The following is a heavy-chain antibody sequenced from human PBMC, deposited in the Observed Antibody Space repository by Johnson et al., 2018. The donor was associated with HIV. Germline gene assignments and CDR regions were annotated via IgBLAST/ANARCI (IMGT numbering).Heavy chain of an antibody. CDR1: GFTFSDYW. Sequence: VQLVESGGGLVQPGGSLRLSCAGSGFTFSDYWMKWVRQAQGKGLEWVAKIKQDGSETYYVDSVKGRFTISRDNAKNLLCLQMNSLRAEDTAVYYCGFDIWGQGTMVTVSS. J-gene: IGHJ3*02. CDR2: IKQDGSET. V-gene: IGHV3-7*05. CDR3: GFDI.